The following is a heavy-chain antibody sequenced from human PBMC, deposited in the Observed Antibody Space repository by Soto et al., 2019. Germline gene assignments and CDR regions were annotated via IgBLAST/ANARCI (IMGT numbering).Heavy chain of an antibody. V-gene: IGHV3-53*01. J-gene: IGHJ6*02. D-gene: IGHD1-1*01. Sequence: GGSLRLSCAASGFTVSSNYMSWVRQAPGKGLEWVSVIYSGGSTYYADSVKGRFTISRDNSKNTLYLQMNSLRAEDTAVYYCEVQLRIYYYYAMDVWGQGTTVTVSS. CDR1: GFTVSSNY. CDR3: EVQLRIYYYYAMDV. CDR2: IYSGGST.